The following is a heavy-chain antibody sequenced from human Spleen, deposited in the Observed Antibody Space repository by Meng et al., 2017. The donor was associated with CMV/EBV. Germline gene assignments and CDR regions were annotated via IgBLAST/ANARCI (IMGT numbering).Heavy chain of an antibody. CDR2: ISSSGATI. CDR3: ARDRVPEPPLEWPQLWGEDF. J-gene: IGHJ4*02. Sequence: GGSLRLSCAASGFTFSSYEMNWVRQAPGKGLKWVAYISSSGATIFYEDSVKGRFTISRDNAKNSLYLQMNSLRVEDTAVYYCARDRVPEPPLEWPQLWGEDFWGQGTLVTVSS. CDR1: GFTFSSYE. V-gene: IGHV3-48*03. D-gene: IGHD3-3*01.